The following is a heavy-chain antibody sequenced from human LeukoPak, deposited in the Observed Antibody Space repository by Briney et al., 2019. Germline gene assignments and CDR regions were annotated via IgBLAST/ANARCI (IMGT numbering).Heavy chain of an antibody. V-gene: IGHV3-23*01. Sequence: GGSLRLSCAASGFTFSRYAMSWVRQAPGKGLEWVSAISGSGGSTYYADSVKGRFTISRDNSKNTLYLQMNSLRAEDTALYYCARDLSSSSGGDYWGQGTLVTVSS. CDR2: ISGSGGST. D-gene: IGHD6-6*01. CDR3: ARDLSSSSGGDY. J-gene: IGHJ4*02. CDR1: GFTFSRYA.